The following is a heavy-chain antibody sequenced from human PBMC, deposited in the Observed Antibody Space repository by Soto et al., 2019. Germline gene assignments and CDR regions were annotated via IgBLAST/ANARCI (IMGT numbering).Heavy chain of an antibody. CDR1: GYTFTSYY. Sequence: QVQLVQSGAEVKKPGASVKVSCKASGYTFTSYYMHWVRQAPGQGLEWMGIINPSGGSTSYAQKFQGRVTMTRDTSTSTVYMELSSLRSEDTAVYYCARGGGTMIVVALRGDWFDPWGHGTLVTVSS. J-gene: IGHJ5*02. D-gene: IGHD3-22*01. CDR3: ARGGGTMIVVALRGDWFDP. V-gene: IGHV1-46*01. CDR2: INPSGGST.